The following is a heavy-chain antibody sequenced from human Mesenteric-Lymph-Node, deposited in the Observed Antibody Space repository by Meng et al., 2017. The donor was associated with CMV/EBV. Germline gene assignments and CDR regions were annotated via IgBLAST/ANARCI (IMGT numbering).Heavy chain of an antibody. CDR1: GDSVSSNIAT. CDR2: TYYRSKWYN. J-gene: IGHJ4*02. CDR3: ATGSDCDY. V-gene: IGHV6-1*01. D-gene: IGHD3-9*01. Sequence: LTCASSGDSVSSNIATWHWIRQSPSRGLEWLGRTYYRSKWYNDYAPSVKSRITINPDTSKNQFSLHLNSVTPEDTAVYYCATGSDCDYWGRGTLVTVSS.